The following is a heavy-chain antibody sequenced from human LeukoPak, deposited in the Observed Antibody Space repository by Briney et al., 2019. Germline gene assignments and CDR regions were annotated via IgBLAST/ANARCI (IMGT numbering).Heavy chain of an antibody. J-gene: IGHJ6*03. V-gene: IGHV4-59*01. CDR3: AGGYCSSTSCYTPFYYYMDV. CDR2: IYYSGST. CDR1: GGSISSYY. Sequence: SETLSLTCTVSGGSISSYYWSWIRQPPGKGLEWIGYIYYSGSTNYNPSLKSRVTISVDTSKNQFSLKLSSVTAADTAVYYCAGGYCSSTSCYTPFYYYMDVWGKGTTVTVSS. D-gene: IGHD2-2*02.